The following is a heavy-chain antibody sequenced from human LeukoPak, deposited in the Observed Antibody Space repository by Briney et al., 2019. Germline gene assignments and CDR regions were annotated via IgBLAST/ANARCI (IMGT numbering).Heavy chain of an antibody. CDR2: MNPNSGNT. CDR3: ARGGYYDFWSGYFGYYYCGMDV. CDR1: GYTFTSYD. Sequence: ASVKVSCKASGYTFTSYDINWVRQATGQGLEWMGWMNPNSGNTGYAQKFQGRVTMTRNTSISTAYMELSSLRSEDTAVYYCARGGYYDFWSGYFGYYYCGMDVWGQGTTVTVSS. V-gene: IGHV1-8*01. J-gene: IGHJ6*02. D-gene: IGHD3-3*01.